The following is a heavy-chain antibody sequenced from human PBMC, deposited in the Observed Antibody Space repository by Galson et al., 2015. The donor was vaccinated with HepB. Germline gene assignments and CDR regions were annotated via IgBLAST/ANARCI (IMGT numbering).Heavy chain of an antibody. CDR2: ISGSGGST. Sequence: SLRLSCAASGFTFSSYAMSWVRQAPGKGLEWVSAISGSGGSTYYADSVKGRFTISRDNSKNTLYLQMNSLRAEDTAVYYCAAGGNSDYYYYGMDVWGQGTTVTVSS. CDR3: AAGGNSDYYYYGMDV. D-gene: IGHD4-23*01. V-gene: IGHV3-23*01. CDR1: GFTFSSYA. J-gene: IGHJ6*02.